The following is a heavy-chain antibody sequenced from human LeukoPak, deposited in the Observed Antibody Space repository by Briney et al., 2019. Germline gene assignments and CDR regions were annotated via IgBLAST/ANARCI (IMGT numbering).Heavy chain of an antibody. CDR2: ISWNSGSI. Sequence: GGSLRLSCAASGFTFDDYAMHWVRQAPGKGLEWVSGISWNSGSIGYADSVKGRFTISRDNAKNSLYLQMSSLRVEDTALYYCAKDTDDILTGFDYWGQGTLVTVSS. CDR3: AKDTDDILTGFDY. D-gene: IGHD3-9*01. J-gene: IGHJ4*02. CDR1: GFTFDDYA. V-gene: IGHV3-9*01.